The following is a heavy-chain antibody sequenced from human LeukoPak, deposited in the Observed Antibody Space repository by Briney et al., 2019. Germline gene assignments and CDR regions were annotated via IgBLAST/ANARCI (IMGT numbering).Heavy chain of an antibody. Sequence: KSGRSLRLSCAASGFTFSDYYMSWIRQAPGKGLEWVSYISSSGSTIYYADSVKGRFTISRDNAKNSLYLQMNSLRAEDTAVYYCAREYRYGSGSYRYSGFDYWGQGTLVTVSS. CDR1: GFTFSDYY. J-gene: IGHJ4*02. D-gene: IGHD3-10*01. CDR2: ISSSGSTI. V-gene: IGHV3-11*04. CDR3: AREYRYGSGSYRYSGFDY.